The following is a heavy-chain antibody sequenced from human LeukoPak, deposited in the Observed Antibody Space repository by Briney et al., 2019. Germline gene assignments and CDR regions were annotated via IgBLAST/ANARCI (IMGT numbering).Heavy chain of an antibody. V-gene: IGHV3-15*01. Sequence: NPGGSLRLSCAASGFTFSDACMSWVRQAPGKGLEWVGRVKSKTDDGTTDYAAPVKGRFTISRDDSKNTLYLQMNSLKTEDTAVYYCTTAMVVTAILYFQHWGQGTLVTVSS. CDR2: VKSKTDDGTT. CDR1: GFTFSDAC. J-gene: IGHJ1*01. CDR3: TTAMVVTAILYFQH. D-gene: IGHD2-21*02.